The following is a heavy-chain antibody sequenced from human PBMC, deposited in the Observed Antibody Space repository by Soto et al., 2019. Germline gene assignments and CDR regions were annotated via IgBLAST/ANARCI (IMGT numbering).Heavy chain of an antibody. Sequence: QVHLVESGGGVVQPGTSLRLSCAASGLTFSNYAMHWVRQAPGKGLEWVAFISYDGTNRCYPDSVKGRFTISRDNSKNXLXPQMNSLKTEDTAVYYCARESSSTVTTGGGGSAKDYWGQGTLVTVSS. CDR2: ISYDGTNR. CDR1: GLTFSNYA. CDR3: ARESSSTVTTGGGGSAKDY. D-gene: IGHD4-17*01. V-gene: IGHV3-30-3*01. J-gene: IGHJ4*02.